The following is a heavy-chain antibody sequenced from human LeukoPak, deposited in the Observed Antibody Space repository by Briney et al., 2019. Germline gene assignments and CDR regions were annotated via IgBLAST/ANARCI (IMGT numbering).Heavy chain of an antibody. CDR2: ANGPGDWT. D-gene: IGHD6-25*01. V-gene: IGHV3-74*01. CDR1: GFTFSSHW. J-gene: IGHJ3*01. Sequence: GGSLRLSCAASGFTFSSHWMRWVGQAPGEGLVWVLCANGPGDWTHDADYVRGRFNISRDNAENTISRQMNNLRAEDTAVYFCAREVFEGQRQSDAFDVWGQGTMVTVSS. CDR3: AREVFEGQRQSDAFDV.